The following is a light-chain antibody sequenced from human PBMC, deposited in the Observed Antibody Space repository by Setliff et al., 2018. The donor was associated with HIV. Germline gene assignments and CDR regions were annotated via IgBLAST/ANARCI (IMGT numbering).Light chain of an antibody. Sequence: SYELTQPPSVSVAPGKTARITCGGNNIGGTSVHWYQQKPGQAPLLVVYDDNDRPSGIPERFSGSNSGNTATLTISRVEAGDEADYYCQVWDTTSDHHVFGTGTKATVL. J-gene: IGLJ1*01. CDR2: DDN. V-gene: IGLV3-21*03. CDR1: NIGGTS. CDR3: QVWDTTSDHHV.